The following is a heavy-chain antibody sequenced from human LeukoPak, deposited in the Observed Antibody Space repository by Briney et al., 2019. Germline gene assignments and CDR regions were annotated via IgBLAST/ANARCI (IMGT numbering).Heavy chain of an antibody. CDR1: GGTFSSYG. D-gene: IGHD6-13*01. CDR3: ARAGYNTNWPLRWFDP. Sequence: RASVKVSCKASGGTFSSYGIIWVRQAPGQGLEWMGGIIPKFGTANYAQKFQGRVTITADESTSTAYMELSSLRSEDTAVYYCARAGYNTNWPLRWFDPWGQGTPVTVSS. CDR2: IIPKFGTA. V-gene: IGHV1-69*13. J-gene: IGHJ5*02.